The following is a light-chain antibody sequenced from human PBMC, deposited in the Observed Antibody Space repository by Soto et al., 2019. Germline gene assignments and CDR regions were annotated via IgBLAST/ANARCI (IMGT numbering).Light chain of an antibody. CDR1: QSVSSNY. V-gene: IGKV3-20*01. Sequence: EIVLTQSPGTLSLSPGERATLSCRASQSVSSNYLAWHQQKPGQAPRLLIFGASSRASGIPDRFSGSGSGTDFTLTISRLEPEDFAVYYCPQYGGPWTFGQGTKVDIK. J-gene: IGKJ1*01. CDR3: PQYGGPWT. CDR2: GAS.